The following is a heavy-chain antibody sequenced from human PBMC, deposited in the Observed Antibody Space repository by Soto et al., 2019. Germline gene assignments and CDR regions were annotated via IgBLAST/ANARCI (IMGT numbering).Heavy chain of an antibody. D-gene: IGHD3-10*01. CDR2: IYHSGST. Sequence: PSETLSLTCAVSGGSISSGGYSWSWIRQPPGKGLEWIGYIYHSGSTYYNPSLKSRVTISVDRSKNQFSLKLSSVTAAGTAVYYCARGLRGSFDYWGHGTLVTVSS. CDR3: ARGLRGSFDY. CDR1: GGSISSGGYS. V-gene: IGHV4-30-2*01. J-gene: IGHJ4*01.